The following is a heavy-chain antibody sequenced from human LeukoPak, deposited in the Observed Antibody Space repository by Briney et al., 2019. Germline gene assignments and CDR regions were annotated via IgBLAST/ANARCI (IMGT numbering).Heavy chain of an antibody. CDR2: ISGSGGST. V-gene: IGHV3-23*01. J-gene: IGHJ4*02. CDR1: GFTFSSYA. CDR3: ASSGTYRFDY. Sequence: GGSLRLSCAASGFTFSSYAMSWVRQAPGKGLEWVSAISGSGGSTYYADSVKGRFTISRDNAKNSLYLQMNSLRDEDTAVYYCASSGTYRFDYWGQGTLVTVSS. D-gene: IGHD1-26*01.